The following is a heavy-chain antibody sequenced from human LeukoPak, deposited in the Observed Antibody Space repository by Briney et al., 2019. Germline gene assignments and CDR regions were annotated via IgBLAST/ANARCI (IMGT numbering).Heavy chain of an antibody. D-gene: IGHD6-19*01. J-gene: IGHJ5*02. CDR3: ARVLAGIAVAGTGGWNWFDP. V-gene: IGHV1-8*03. CDR2: MNPNSGNT. Sequence: ASVKVSCKASGYTFTSYDINWVRQATGQGLEWMGWMNPNSGNTGYAQKFQGRVTITRNTSISTAYMELSSLRSEDTAVYYCARVLAGIAVAGTGGWNWFDPWGQGTLVTVSS. CDR1: GYTFTSYD.